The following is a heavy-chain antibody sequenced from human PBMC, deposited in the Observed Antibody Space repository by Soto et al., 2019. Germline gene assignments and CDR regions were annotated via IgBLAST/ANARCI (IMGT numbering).Heavy chain of an antibody. Sequence: ASVKVSCKASGYTFTGHYIHWLRQAPEQGPEWMGEIGPESGATRYAQKFQGRVTMTRDTSITTVYMELKNLSPDDTAVYYCGRGRSGQIVVFYWGQGTPVTVSS. J-gene: IGHJ4*02. D-gene: IGHD1-26*01. CDR2: IGPESGAT. V-gene: IGHV1-2*02. CDR3: GRGRSGQIVVFY. CDR1: GYTFTGHY.